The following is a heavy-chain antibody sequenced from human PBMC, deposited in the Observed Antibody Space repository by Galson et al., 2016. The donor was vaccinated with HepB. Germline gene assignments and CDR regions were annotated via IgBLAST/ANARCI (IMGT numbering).Heavy chain of an antibody. J-gene: IGHJ4*02. CDR1: GGSFSGYY. Sequence: SETLSLTCAVYGGSFSGYYWSWIRQSPGKGLEWIGEINHAGGTSYIPSLKGRVIMSVDTSQKQFSLSLTSVTAADTAVYFCARRWLGDLRRFDYWGQGTHVTVSS. V-gene: IGHV4-34*01. D-gene: IGHD3-10*01. CDR2: INHAGGT. CDR3: ARRWLGDLRRFDY.